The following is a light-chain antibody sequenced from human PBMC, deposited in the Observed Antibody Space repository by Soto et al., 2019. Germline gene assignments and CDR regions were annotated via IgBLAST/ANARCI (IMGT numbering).Light chain of an antibody. Sequence: DIVMTQSPDSLAVSLGERATINCKSSQSVLYSSNNKNYLAWYQQKPGQPPKVLIYWASTRESGVPDRFSGSGSSTDFTLPIGSLQAEDVDVNSCQQYYCAPYTFGQGTKLDSK. V-gene: IGKV4-1*01. CDR3: QQYYCAPYT. J-gene: IGKJ2*01. CDR2: WAS. CDR1: QSVLYSSNNKNY.